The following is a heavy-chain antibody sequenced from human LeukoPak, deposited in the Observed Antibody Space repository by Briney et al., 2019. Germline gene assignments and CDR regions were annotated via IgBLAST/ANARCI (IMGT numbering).Heavy chain of an antibody. Sequence: GGSLRLSCAASGFTFSSYWMSWVRQAPGKGLEWVANIKQDGSEKYYVDSVKGRFTISRDNAKNSLYLQMNSLRAEDTAVYYCATRYCSSTSCLSPGYFDYWGQGTLVTVSS. J-gene: IGHJ4*02. CDR3: ATRYCSSTSCLSPGYFDY. D-gene: IGHD2-2*01. CDR1: GFTFSSYW. V-gene: IGHV3-7*01. CDR2: IKQDGSEK.